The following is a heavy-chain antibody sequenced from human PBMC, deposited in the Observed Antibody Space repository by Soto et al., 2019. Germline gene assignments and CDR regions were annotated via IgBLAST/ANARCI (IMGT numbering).Heavy chain of an antibody. CDR2: ISGSGGST. CDR3: AKVLRGGAMPGPDY. CDR1: GFTFSSYA. V-gene: IGHV3-23*01. J-gene: IGHJ4*02. Sequence: EVQLLESGGGLVQPGGSLRLSCAASGFTFSSYAMSWVRQAPGKGLEWVSAISGSGGSTYYADSVKGRFTISRDNSTNTLYLKMTTLSAEDTAVYYCAKVLRGGAMPGPDYWAQGTLVTVSS. D-gene: IGHD3-16*01.